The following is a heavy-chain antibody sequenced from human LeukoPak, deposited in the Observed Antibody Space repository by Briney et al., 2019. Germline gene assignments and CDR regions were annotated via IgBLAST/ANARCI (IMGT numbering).Heavy chain of an antibody. CDR1: GFTFSSYA. V-gene: IGHV3-30-3*01. Sequence: PGGSLRLSCAASGFTFSSYAMHWVRQVPGKGLEWVAVISYDGSNKYYADSVKGRFTISRDNSKNTLYLQMNSLRAEDTAVYYCASARYSSSSDPFDYWGQGALVTVSS. D-gene: IGHD6-6*01. J-gene: IGHJ4*02. CDR3: ASARYSSSSDPFDY. CDR2: ISYDGSNK.